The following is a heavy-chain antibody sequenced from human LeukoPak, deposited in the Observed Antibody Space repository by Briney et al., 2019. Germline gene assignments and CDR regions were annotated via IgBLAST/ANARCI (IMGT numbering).Heavy chain of an antibody. V-gene: IGHV3-23*01. Sequence: GGSLRLSCAASGFTFSSYGMSWVRQAPGKGLEWVSTFTGGAGSTYYADSVKGRFTISRDNSKNTLHLQMNSLRAEDTAVYYCAKDLPAQRLSDSWGQGTLVTVSS. J-gene: IGHJ4*02. CDR2: FTGGAGST. D-gene: IGHD3-16*01. CDR1: GFTFSSYG. CDR3: AKDLPAQRLSDS.